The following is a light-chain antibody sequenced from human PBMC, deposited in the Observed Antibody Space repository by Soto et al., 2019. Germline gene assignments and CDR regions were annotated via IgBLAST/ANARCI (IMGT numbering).Light chain of an antibody. Sequence: EIVMTQSPATLSVSPGERATLSCRASQSVSSNLAWYQQKPGQAPRLLIYGASTRATGISARFSGSGSGTALTLTISSLQSEDFEVYYCQQYNNWPQTFGQGTQLEIK. CDR2: GAS. V-gene: IGKV3-15*01. J-gene: IGKJ2*01. CDR1: QSVSSN. CDR3: QQYNNWPQT.